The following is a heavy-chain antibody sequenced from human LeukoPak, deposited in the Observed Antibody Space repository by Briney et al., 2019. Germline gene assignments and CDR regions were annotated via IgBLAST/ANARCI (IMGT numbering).Heavy chain of an antibody. CDR3: ARDPMGHYDILTDYYHTTNYYYYYGMGV. J-gene: IGHJ6*02. V-gene: IGHV1-69*04. D-gene: IGHD3-9*01. CDR2: IIPILGIA. CDR1: GGTFSSYA. Sequence: SVKVSCKASGGTFSSYAISWVRQAPGQGLEWMGRIIPILGIANYAQKFQGRVTITADKSTSTAFMELSSLRSEDTAVYYCARDPMGHYDILTDYYHTTNYYYYYGMGVWGQGTTVTVSS.